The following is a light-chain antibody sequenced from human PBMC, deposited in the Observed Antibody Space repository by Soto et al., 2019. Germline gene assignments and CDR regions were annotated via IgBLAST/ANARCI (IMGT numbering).Light chain of an antibody. V-gene: IGKV3-20*01. Sequence: EIVLTQSPGTLSLSPGERATLSCRASQSVSSSYLAWYQQKPGQAPRLLIYGASSRATGIPDRFSGSGSGTEFTLTISSLQSEDFAVYYCQQYNNWITFGQGTRLENK. J-gene: IGKJ5*01. CDR2: GAS. CDR1: QSVSSSY. CDR3: QQYNNWIT.